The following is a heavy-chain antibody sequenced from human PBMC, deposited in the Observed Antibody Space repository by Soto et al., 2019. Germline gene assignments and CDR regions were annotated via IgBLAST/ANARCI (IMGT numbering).Heavy chain of an antibody. CDR2: IYYSGST. V-gene: IGHV4-39*01. CDR3: ARHRYSGYYYVPPFDY. CDR1: GGSISSSSYY. Sequence: SETLSLTCTVSGGSISSSSYYWGWIRQPPGKGLEWIGSIYYSGSTYYNPSLKSRVTISVDTSKNQFSLKLSSATAADTAVYYCARHRYSGYYYVPPFDYWGQGTLVTVSS. D-gene: IGHD3-22*01. J-gene: IGHJ4*02.